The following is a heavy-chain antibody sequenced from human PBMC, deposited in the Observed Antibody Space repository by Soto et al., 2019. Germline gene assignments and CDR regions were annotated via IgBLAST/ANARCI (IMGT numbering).Heavy chain of an antibody. CDR1: GFTFTSSA. J-gene: IGHJ5*02. D-gene: IGHD1-26*01. CDR2: IVVGSGNT. Sequence: SVKVSCKASGFTFTSSAVQWVRQARGQRLEWIGWIVVGSGNTNYAQKFQERVAITRDMSTSTAYMELSSLRSEDTAVYYCAADQFLRGLPSYNWFDPWGQGTLVTVSS. V-gene: IGHV1-58*01. CDR3: AADQFLRGLPSYNWFDP.